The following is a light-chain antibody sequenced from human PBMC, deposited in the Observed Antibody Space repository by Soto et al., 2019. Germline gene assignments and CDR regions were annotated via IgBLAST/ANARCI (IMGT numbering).Light chain of an antibody. CDR3: SSYRSSSTWV. J-gene: IGLJ3*02. CDR2: DVS. CDR1: SSDVGGYNF. V-gene: IGLV2-14*01. Sequence: QSVLTQPASVSGSPVQSITISCTGTSSDVGGYNFVSWYQQHPGKAPKLMIYDVSNRPSGVSNRFSGSKSGNTASLTISGLQAEDEADYYCSSYRSSSTWVFGGGTKLTVL.